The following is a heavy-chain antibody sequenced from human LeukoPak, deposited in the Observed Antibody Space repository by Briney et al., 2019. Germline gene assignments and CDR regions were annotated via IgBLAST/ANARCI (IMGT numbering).Heavy chain of an antibody. CDR1: GFTVSRYY. J-gene: IGHJ1*01. D-gene: IGHD5-18*01. V-gene: IGHV3-53*01. Sequence: PGGSLRLSCAPSGFTVSRYYMSWVRRARERGLECVSVIYSGGSTYYADSVKGRFTISRENSKNTLYLQMNSLRAEDTAVYYCARGYGPEYFQHWGQGTLVTVSS. CDR2: IYSGGST. CDR3: ARGYGPEYFQH.